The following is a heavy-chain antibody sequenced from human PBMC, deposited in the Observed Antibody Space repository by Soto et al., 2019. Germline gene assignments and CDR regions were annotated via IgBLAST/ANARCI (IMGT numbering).Heavy chain of an antibody. CDR2: IWYDGSNK. J-gene: IGHJ4*02. V-gene: IGHV3-33*01. CDR3: ARAAQVGDPYYFDY. Sequence: GGSLRLSXAASGFTFSSYGMHWVRQAPGKGLEWVAIIWYDGSNKYYADSVKGRFTISRDNSKNTLYLQMNSLRADDTAVYYCARAAQVGDPYYFDYWGQGTLVTVSS. CDR1: GFTFSSYG. D-gene: IGHD3-16*01.